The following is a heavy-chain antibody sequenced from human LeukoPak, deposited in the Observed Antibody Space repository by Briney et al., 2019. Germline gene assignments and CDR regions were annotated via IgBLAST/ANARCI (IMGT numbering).Heavy chain of an antibody. CDR2: IYTSGST. CDR3: ARTPSVYYYDSSGYSEYFQH. V-gene: IGHV4-61*02. CDR1: GGPISSGSYY. D-gene: IGHD3-22*01. Sequence: SETLSLTCTVSGGPISSGSYYWSWIRQPAGKGLEWIGRIYTSGSTNYNPSLKSRVTISVDTSKNQFSLKLSSVTAADTAVYYCARTPSVYYYDSSGYSEYFQHWGQGTLVTVSS. J-gene: IGHJ1*01.